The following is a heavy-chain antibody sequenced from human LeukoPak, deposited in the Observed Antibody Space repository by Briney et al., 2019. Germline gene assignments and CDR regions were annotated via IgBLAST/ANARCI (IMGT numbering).Heavy chain of an antibody. D-gene: IGHD6-19*01. J-gene: IGHJ1*01. Sequence: GGSLRLSCAASGFTLSSYWMSWVRQPPGKGLEWVATIKADGSEKYYVDSVKGRLTISRDNAKNSLYLQMNSLRAEDTAVYYCARGRITVAYWGQGTLVTVSS. CDR2: IKADGSEK. V-gene: IGHV3-7*02. CDR1: GFTLSSYW. CDR3: ARGRITVAY.